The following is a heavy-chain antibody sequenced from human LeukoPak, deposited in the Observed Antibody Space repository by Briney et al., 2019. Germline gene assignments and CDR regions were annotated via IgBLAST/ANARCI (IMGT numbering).Heavy chain of an antibody. CDR1: GGSLSDYY. CDR3: ASQVRLERRYYYYYMDV. Sequence: PSETLSLTCAVYGGSLSDYYWSWIRQPPGKGLEWIGEIKHSGSTNYNPSLKSRVTISLDTSKNQFSLKLSSVTAADTAVYYCASQVRLERRYYYYYMDVWDKGTTVTVAS. J-gene: IGHJ6*03. V-gene: IGHV4-34*01. CDR2: IKHSGST. D-gene: IGHD1-1*01.